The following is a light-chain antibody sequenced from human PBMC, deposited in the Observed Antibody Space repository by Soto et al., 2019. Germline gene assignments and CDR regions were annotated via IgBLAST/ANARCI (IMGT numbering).Light chain of an antibody. Sequence: QSALTQPASVSGSPGQSITISCTGTSSDVGSYNLVSWYQQHPGEAPKLMIYEGSKRPSGVSNRFSGSKSGNTASLTISGLQAEDEADYYCCSYAGRVFGGGTKVTVL. J-gene: IGLJ2*01. CDR3: CSYAGRV. CDR1: SSDVGSYNL. V-gene: IGLV2-23*01. CDR2: EGS.